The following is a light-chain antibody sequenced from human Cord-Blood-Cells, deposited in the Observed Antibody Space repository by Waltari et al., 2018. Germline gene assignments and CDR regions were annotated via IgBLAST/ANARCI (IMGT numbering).Light chain of an antibody. V-gene: IGLV1-47*01. CDR1: SSNIGSNY. Sequence: QSVLTQPPSASGTPGQGVTISCSGSSSNIGSNYVYWYQQLQGTAPKLLIKRNSRRPTGVPDRFACSKSGTSPSLAISGLRSEDEAEYYCAASDYGLSCRVFAGRTKLTVL. CDR2: RNS. J-gene: IGLJ2*01. CDR3: AASDYGLSCRV.